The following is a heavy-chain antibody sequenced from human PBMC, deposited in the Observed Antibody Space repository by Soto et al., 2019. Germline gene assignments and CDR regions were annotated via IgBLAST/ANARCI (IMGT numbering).Heavy chain of an antibody. CDR1: GFTFSSYA. V-gene: IGHV3-30-3*01. CDR3: ARDGGTAAGSYGMDV. J-gene: IGHJ6*02. CDR2: ISYDGSNK. Sequence: QVQLVESGGGVVQPGRSLRLSCAASGFTFSSYAMHWVRQAPGKGLEWVAVISYDGSNKYYADSVKGRFTISRDNSKNTLYMQMNSLRAEDTAVYYCARDGGTAAGSYGMDVWGQGTTVTVSS. D-gene: IGHD6-13*01.